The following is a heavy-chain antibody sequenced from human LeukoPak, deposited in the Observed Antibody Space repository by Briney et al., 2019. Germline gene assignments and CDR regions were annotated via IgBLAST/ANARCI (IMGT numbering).Heavy chain of an antibody. Sequence: SETLSLTCAVYGGSFSGYYWSWIRQHPGKGLEWIGEINHSGSTNYNPSLKSRVTISADTSKNQFSLKVRSVTAADTAVYYCARDPPQPGITAAGYFDLWGRGTLVTVSS. CDR3: ARDPPQPGITAAGYFDL. D-gene: IGHD6-13*01. J-gene: IGHJ2*01. V-gene: IGHV4-34*01. CDR2: INHSGST. CDR1: GGSFSGYY.